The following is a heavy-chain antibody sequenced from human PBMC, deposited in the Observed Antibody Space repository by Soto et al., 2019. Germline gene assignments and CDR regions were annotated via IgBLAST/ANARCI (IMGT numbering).Heavy chain of an antibody. CDR2: ISYDGSNK. V-gene: IGHV3-30*03. Sequence: QVQLVESGGGVVQPGRSLRLSCAASGFIFSIYGMHWVRQAPGKGLEWVAVISYDGSNKYYADSVKGRFTISRDNSKNALYLQMTSLRAEDTAVYYCAASAHGSGGSSLDYWGQGTLVTVSS. CDR3: AASAHGSGGSSLDY. J-gene: IGHJ4*02. CDR1: GFIFSIYG. D-gene: IGHD2-15*01.